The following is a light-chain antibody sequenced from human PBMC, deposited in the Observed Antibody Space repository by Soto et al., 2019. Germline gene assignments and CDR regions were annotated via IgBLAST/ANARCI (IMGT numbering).Light chain of an antibody. V-gene: IGKV1-39*01. CDR3: QQSWSGPLT. Sequence: DIQMTQSPSSLSASVGDRVTITCRASQYISNYLNWYRRKPGEAPKLLIFAASTLHSGVASRFSGSGSVTDFTLTISSLQPEDVATDDCQQSWSGPLTFGGGTKVEIK. CDR2: AAS. CDR1: QYISNY. J-gene: IGKJ4*01.